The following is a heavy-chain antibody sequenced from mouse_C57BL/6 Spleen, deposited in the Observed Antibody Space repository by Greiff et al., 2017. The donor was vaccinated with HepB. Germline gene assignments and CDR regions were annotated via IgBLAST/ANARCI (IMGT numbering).Heavy chain of an antibody. CDR3: ASYYGSSPYFDY. V-gene: IGHV1-74*01. D-gene: IGHD1-1*01. CDR1: GYTFTSYW. Sequence: QVQLQQPGAELVKPGASVKVSCKASGYTFTSYWMQWVKQRPGQGLEWIGRIHPSDSDTNYNQKFKGKATLTVDKSSSTAYMQLSSLTSEDSAVYYCASYYGSSPYFDYWGQGTTLTVSS. J-gene: IGHJ2*01. CDR2: IHPSDSDT.